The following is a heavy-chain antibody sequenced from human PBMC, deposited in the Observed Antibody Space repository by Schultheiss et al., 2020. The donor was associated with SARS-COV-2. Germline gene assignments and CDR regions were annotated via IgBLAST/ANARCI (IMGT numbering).Heavy chain of an antibody. Sequence: SETLSLTCTVSGGSVGSDTYYWSWIRQPAGKGLEWIGRMHSSGSTNYNPSLKSRVTISVDTSKNQFSLKLSSVTAADTAVYYCARRVPLVTTPTYFDYWGQGTLVTVSS. D-gene: IGHD4-17*01. V-gene: IGHV4-61*02. J-gene: IGHJ4*02. CDR3: ARRVPLVTTPTYFDY. CDR2: MHSSGST. CDR1: GGSVGSDTYY.